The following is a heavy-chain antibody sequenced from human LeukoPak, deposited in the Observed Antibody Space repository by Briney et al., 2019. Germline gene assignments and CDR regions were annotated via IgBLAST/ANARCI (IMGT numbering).Heavy chain of an antibody. CDR3: ARGPDFWSDKTIDY. V-gene: IGHV4-59*01. CDR2: IYYSGST. D-gene: IGHD3-3*01. J-gene: IGHJ4*02. CDR1: GGSISSYY. Sequence: PSETLSLTCTVSGGSISSYYWSWLRQPPGKGLEWIGYIYYSGSTNYNPSLKSRVTISVETSKNKFSLKLSSVTAADTAVYYCARGPDFWSDKTIDYWGQGTLVTVSS.